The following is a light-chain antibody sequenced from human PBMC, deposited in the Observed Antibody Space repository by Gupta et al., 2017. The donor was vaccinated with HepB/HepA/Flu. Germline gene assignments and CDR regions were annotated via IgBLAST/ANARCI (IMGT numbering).Light chain of an antibody. CDR1: SSNIGSND. J-gene: IGLJ3*02. CDR3: AAWDDSLSGRV. CDR2: RNN. Sequence: QSVLTQPPSASGTPGQSVPISYSGSSSNIGSNDVYWNQQLPGTAPKLLIDRNNQRPAGVPDRFSGSKSGTSASLAISGLRAEDEADYYCAAWDDSLSGRVFGGGTKLTVL. V-gene: IGLV1-47*01.